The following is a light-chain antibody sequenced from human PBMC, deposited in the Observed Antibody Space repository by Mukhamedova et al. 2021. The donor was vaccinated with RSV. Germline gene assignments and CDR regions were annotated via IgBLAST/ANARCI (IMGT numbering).Light chain of an antibody. CDR3: MQALQTSYT. CDR1: GYNH. CDR2: LGS. J-gene: IGKJ2*01. Sequence: GYNHLDWYLQKPGQSPQLLIYLGSNRASGVPDRFSGSGSGTDFTLKISRVEAEDVGVYYCMQALQTSYTFGQGTKLEIK. V-gene: IGKV2-28*01.